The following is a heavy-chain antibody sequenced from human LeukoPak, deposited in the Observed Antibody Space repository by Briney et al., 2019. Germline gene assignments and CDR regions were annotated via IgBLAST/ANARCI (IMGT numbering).Heavy chain of an antibody. CDR2: IRRDEKDK. J-gene: IGHJ5*02. D-gene: IGHD3-22*01. CDR1: GFTFNTCG. V-gene: IGHV3-30*02. Sequence: GGSLRLSCATSGFTFNTCGMHWVRQAPGKGLEWVAFIRRDEKDKYYADSVRGRFTISRDTSKNTLYLQINSLRPEDSAIYYCARDQSHRDSSGSFYDPWGRGTLVTVSS. CDR3: ARDQSHRDSSGSFYDP.